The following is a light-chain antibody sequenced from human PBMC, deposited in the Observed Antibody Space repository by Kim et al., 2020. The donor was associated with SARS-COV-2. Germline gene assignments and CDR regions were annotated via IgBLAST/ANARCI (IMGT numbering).Light chain of an antibody. Sequence: LSPGERASPSCRASQSVRSSLLAWFQQKPGQAPRLLIYSASKRATGIPDGFSGSVSGTDFTLTINKLEPEDFAVYYCQQYGTSPYTFGQGTKLEI. CDR2: SAS. CDR1: QSVRSSL. J-gene: IGKJ2*01. V-gene: IGKV3-20*01. CDR3: QQYGTSPYT.